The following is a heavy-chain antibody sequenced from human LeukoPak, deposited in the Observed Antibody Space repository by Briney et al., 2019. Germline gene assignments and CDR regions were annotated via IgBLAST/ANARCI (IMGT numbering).Heavy chain of an antibody. D-gene: IGHD3-10*01. CDR1: GFTFGDYA. CDR3: AKDNDGSGSYYPTCFDY. J-gene: IGHJ4*02. Sequence: PGGSLRLSCSASGFTFGDYAMNWVRQTPGKGLEWISTITGSGSNTYYADSVKGRFTISRDNSKNTLYLQMNSLRAEDTAVYYCAKDNDGSGSYYPTCFDYWGQGTLVTVSS. CDR2: ITGSGSNT. V-gene: IGHV3-23*01.